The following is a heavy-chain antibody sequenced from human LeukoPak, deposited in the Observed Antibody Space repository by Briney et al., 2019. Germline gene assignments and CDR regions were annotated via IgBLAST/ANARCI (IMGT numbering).Heavy chain of an antibody. Sequence: GGSLRLSCAASGFTFSSYAMSWVRHALGKGLEWVSAISGSAVDTSYADSVKGRFTISRDNSKDTLYLQMNSLRAEDTAVYYCAKDSMVRGVIIPIWGQGTLVTVSS. CDR3: AKDSMVRGVIIPI. J-gene: IGHJ4*02. CDR1: GFTFSSYA. CDR2: ISGSAVDT. D-gene: IGHD3-10*01. V-gene: IGHV3-23*01.